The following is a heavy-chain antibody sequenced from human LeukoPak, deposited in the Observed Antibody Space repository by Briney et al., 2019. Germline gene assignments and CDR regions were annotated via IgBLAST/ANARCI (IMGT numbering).Heavy chain of an antibody. CDR2: ISAYNGNT. CDR3: ARDGIAVAGKDWFDP. J-gene: IGHJ5*02. Sequence: ASVKVSCKASGYTFSSYSITWVRQAPEQGLEWMGWISAYNGNTNYAQKLQGRVTMTTDTSTSTAYMELRSLRSDDTAVYYCARDGIAVAGKDWFDPWGQGTLVTVSS. D-gene: IGHD6-19*01. V-gene: IGHV1-18*01. CDR1: GYTFSSYS.